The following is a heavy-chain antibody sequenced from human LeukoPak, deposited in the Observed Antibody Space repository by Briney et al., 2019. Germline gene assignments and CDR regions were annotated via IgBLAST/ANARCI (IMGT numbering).Heavy chain of an antibody. CDR2: ISYDGSNK. CDR3: ARDWGYYYDTPYHYGMDV. Sequence: PGGSLRLSCAASGFTFSSYAMHWVRQAPGKGLEWVAVISYDGSNKYYADSVKGRFTISRDNAKNSLYLQMNSLRAEDTAVYNCARDWGYYYDTPYHYGMDVWGQGTTVTVSS. CDR1: GFTFSSYA. J-gene: IGHJ6*02. V-gene: IGHV3-30-3*01. D-gene: IGHD3-22*01.